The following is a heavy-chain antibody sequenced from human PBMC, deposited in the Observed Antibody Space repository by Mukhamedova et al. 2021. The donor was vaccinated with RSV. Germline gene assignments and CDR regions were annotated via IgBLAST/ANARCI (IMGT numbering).Heavy chain of an antibody. D-gene: IGHD4-17*01. Sequence: ISWVRQMPGKGLEWMGRIDPSDSYTNYSPSFQGHVTISADKSISTAYLQWSSLKASDTAMYYCARHVDPTVTTLYNGMDVWGQGT. CDR3: ARHVDPTVTTLYNGMDV. CDR2: IDPSDSYT. J-gene: IGHJ6*02. V-gene: IGHV5-10-1*01.